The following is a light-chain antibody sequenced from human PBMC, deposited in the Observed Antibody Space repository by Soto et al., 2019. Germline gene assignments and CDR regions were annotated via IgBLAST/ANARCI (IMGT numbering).Light chain of an antibody. J-gene: IGKJ1*01. CDR1: QSVSSN. V-gene: IGKV3-15*01. CDR2: GAS. Sequence: EIVMTQSPATLSVSPGERATLSCRASQSVSSNLAWYQQKPGQAPRLLIYGASTRATGIPARFSGSGSGTEFNLTISSLQSEDFAVDYCQQYNNFWTFGQGTKVEIE. CDR3: QQYNNFWT.